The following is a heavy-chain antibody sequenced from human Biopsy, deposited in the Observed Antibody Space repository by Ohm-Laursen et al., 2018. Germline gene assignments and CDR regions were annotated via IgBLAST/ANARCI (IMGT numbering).Heavy chain of an antibody. V-gene: IGHV3-11*01. CDR2: ITNTGRTV. J-gene: IGHJ6*02. CDR3: ARELGNGMDV. Sequence: GSLRLSCTASGFTFSDYYMNWIRQAPGKGLEWVSFITNTGRTVYADSVKGRFTISRDDADNSLHLQMKSLRAEDTAMYYCARELGNGMDVWGQGTPVTVSS. CDR1: GFTFSDYY.